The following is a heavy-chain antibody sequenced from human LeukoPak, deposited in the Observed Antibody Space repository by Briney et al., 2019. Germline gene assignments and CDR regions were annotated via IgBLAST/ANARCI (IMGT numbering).Heavy chain of an antibody. V-gene: IGHV3-7*05. J-gene: IGHJ5*02. CDR3: AKTFTYGYDH. D-gene: IGHD5-18*01. CDR2: INPGGSET. Sequence: GGSLRLSCAVSGFTFSNYWMTWVRQAPGKGLEWVANINPGGSETYHVDSVRGRFTISRDNAKNSLFLQMDSLRAEDAAVYYCAKTFTYGYDHLGQGTLVTVSS. CDR1: GFTFSNYW.